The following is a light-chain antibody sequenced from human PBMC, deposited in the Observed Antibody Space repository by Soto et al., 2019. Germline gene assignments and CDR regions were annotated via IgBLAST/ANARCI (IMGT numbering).Light chain of an antibody. CDR2: TNT. CDR1: RSNLGTNP. Sequence: QSVLTQPPSASGTPGQSVSISCSGSRSNLGTNPVNWYQQLPGTAPKLLFYTNTQRPSGVPDRFSASKSGTSASLAISGLQSEDEADYYCAAWDDSLNSVIFGGGTKVTVL. V-gene: IGLV1-44*01. J-gene: IGLJ2*01. CDR3: AAWDDSLNSVI.